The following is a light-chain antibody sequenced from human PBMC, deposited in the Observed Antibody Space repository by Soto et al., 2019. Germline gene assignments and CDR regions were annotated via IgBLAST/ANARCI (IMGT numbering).Light chain of an antibody. Sequence: EIVMTQSPATLSVSPGERATLSCRASQSISSNLAWYQRRPGQAPRLLIYGASARATGIPARFSGSGSGTEFTITISSLQSEDFAVYYCQQYNNWRPYTFGQGTKVEIK. J-gene: IGKJ2*01. V-gene: IGKV3-15*01. CDR2: GAS. CDR1: QSISSN. CDR3: QQYNNWRPYT.